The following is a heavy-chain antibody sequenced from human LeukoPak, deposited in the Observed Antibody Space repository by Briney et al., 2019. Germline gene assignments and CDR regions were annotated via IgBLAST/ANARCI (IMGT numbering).Heavy chain of an antibody. J-gene: IGHJ2*01. V-gene: IGHV3-48*03. Sequence: GGSLRLSCAASGFTFSSYEMNWVRQAPGKGLEWVSYISSSGSTIYYADSVKGRFTISRDNAKNSLYLQMNSLRAEDTAVYHCAREACLEWLLLPGCFGLWGRGTLVTVSS. D-gene: IGHD3-3*01. CDR3: AREACLEWLLLPGCFGL. CDR2: ISSSGSTI. CDR1: GFTFSSYE.